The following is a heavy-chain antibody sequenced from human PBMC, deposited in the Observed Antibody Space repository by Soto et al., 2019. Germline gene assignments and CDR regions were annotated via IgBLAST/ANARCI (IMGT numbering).Heavy chain of an antibody. CDR2: ISGSGGST. CDR3: AKGMVRGVNHYYYYGMDV. D-gene: IGHD3-10*01. J-gene: IGHJ6*02. CDR1: GFTFSSYA. V-gene: IGHV3-23*01. Sequence: PGVSLRLSCAASGFTFSSYAMSWVRQAPGKGLEWVSAISGSGGSTYYADSVKGRFTISRDNSKNTLYLQMNSLRAEDTAVYYCAKGMVRGVNHYYYYGMDVWGQGTTVTVSS.